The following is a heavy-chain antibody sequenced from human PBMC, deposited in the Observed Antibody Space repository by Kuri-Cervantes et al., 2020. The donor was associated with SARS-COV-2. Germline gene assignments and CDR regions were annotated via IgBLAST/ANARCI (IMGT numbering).Heavy chain of an antibody. J-gene: IGHJ4*02. Sequence: GGSLRLXCAASGFTFRSYWMRWVRRAPGKGLEWVANINXDGSEKYYVDSVKGRFIISRDDAKXSLFLQMTSLSGDDTAMYYSXRDWDYGGRXXGVHTQWGQGTLVTVSS. D-gene: IGHD4/OR15-4a*01. CDR1: GFTFRSYW. V-gene: IGHV3-7*03. CDR2: INXDGSEK. CDR3: XRDWDYGGRXXGVHTQ.